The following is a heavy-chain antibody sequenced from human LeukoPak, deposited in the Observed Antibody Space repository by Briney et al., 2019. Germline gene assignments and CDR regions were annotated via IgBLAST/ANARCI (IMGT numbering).Heavy chain of an antibody. CDR3: ARWGARGYSGYADGGFDY. Sequence: GESLKVSCKGSGYGFTSYWIGWVRQMPGKGLEWMGIIYPGDSDTRYSPSFQGQVTISADKSISTAYLQWSSLKASDTAMYYCARWGARGYSGYADGGFDYWGQGTLVTVSS. V-gene: IGHV5-51*01. D-gene: IGHD5-12*01. J-gene: IGHJ4*02. CDR2: IYPGDSDT. CDR1: GYGFTSYW.